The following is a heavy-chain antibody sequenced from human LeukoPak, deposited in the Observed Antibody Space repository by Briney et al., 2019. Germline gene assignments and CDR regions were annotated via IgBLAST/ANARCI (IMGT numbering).Heavy chain of an antibody. V-gene: IGHV1-2*02. CDR3: ARDGKAVAVAFDI. CDR1: GYTFTGHY. J-gene: IGHJ3*02. Sequence: GASVKVSCKASGYTFTGHYMHWVRQAPGQGLEWMGWINPNSGGTNYAQKFQGRVTMTRDTSISTAYMELRSLRSDDTAVYYCARDGKAVAVAFDIWGQGTMVTVSS. CDR2: INPNSGGT. D-gene: IGHD6-19*01.